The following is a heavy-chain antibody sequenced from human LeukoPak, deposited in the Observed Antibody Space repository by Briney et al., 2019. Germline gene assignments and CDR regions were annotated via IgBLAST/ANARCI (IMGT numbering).Heavy chain of an antibody. CDR3: ARGLPSLYYYDSSGYDAFDI. V-gene: IGHV1-46*01. CDR2: INPSGGST. J-gene: IGHJ3*02. D-gene: IGHD3-22*01. Sequence: ASVKVSCKASGYTFTSYYMHWVRQAPGQGLEWMGIINPSGGSTSYAQKFQGRVTMTRDTSTSTVYMELSSLRSEDTAVYYCARGLPSLYYYDSSGYDAFDIWGQGTMVTVSS. CDR1: GYTFTSYY.